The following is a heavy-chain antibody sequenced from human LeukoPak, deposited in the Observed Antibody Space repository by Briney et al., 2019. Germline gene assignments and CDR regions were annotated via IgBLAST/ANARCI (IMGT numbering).Heavy chain of an antibody. CDR3: ARDRSPYCSSTSCQNWFDP. CDR1: GFTFSSYA. Sequence: GGSLRLSCAASGFTFSSYAMSWVRQAPGKGLEWVSAISGSGGSTYYADSVKGRFTISRDNSKNTLYLQMNSLRAADTAVYYCARDRSPYCSSTSCQNWFDPWGQGTLVTVSS. J-gene: IGHJ5*02. D-gene: IGHD2-2*01. V-gene: IGHV3-23*01. CDR2: ISGSGGST.